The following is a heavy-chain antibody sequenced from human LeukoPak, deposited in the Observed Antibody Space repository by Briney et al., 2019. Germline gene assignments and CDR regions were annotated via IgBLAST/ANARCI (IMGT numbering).Heavy chain of an antibody. CDR2: IKQDGSQR. J-gene: IGHJ4*02. V-gene: IGHV3-7*05. CDR1: GFTFGRHW. CDR3: AREVYGDNYFDY. Sequence: GGSLRLSCAASGFTFGRHWMSWVRQAPGKGPEWVAKIKQDGSQRYYVDSVKGRFTISRDNGRNSLFLQMNSLRAEDTAVYYCAREVYGDNYFDYWGQGTLVTVSS. D-gene: IGHD4-17*01.